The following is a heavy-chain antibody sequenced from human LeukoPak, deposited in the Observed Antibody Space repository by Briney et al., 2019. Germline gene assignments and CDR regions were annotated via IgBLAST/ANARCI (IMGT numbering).Heavy chain of an antibody. Sequence: PGGSLRLSCAASGFTFSSYEMNWVRQAPGKGLEWVSYISSSGSTIYYADSVKGRFTISRDNAKNSLYLQMNSLRAEDTAVYYCARVTYYYGSGSYWGDFDTVDYWGQGTLVTVSS. V-gene: IGHV3-48*03. CDR2: ISSSGSTI. J-gene: IGHJ4*02. CDR3: ARVTYYYGSGSYWGDFDTVDY. D-gene: IGHD3-10*01. CDR1: GFTFSSYE.